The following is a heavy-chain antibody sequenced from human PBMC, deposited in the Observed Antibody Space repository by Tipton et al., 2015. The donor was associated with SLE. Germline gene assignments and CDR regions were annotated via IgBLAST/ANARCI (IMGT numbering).Heavy chain of an antibody. D-gene: IGHD3-22*01. CDR3: ARGGDSSGYYYWFDP. CDR2: ISAYNGNT. CDR1: GGTFSSYA. J-gene: IGHJ5*02. V-gene: IGHV1-18*01. Sequence: QLVQSGAEVKKPGSSVKVSCKASGGTFSSYAISWVRQAPGQGLEWMGWISAYNGNTNYAQKLQGRVTMTTDTSTSTAYMELRSLRSDDTAVYYCARGGDSSGYYYWFDPWGQGTLVTVSS.